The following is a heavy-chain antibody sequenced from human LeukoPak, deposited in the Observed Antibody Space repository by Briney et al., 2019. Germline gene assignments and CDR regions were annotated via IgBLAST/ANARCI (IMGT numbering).Heavy chain of an antibody. V-gene: IGHV3-15*01. CDR3: ATEGGSGSYYCDDAFDM. D-gene: IGHD3-10*01. CDR2: VKSKADDGTT. Sequence: PGGSLRLSCEASGFSFTNTWMSWVRQAPGKGLEWVGRVKSKADDGTTDYAAPVQGRFTISRDDSKNTLSLQMYSLKTEDTAVYYCATEGGSGSYYCDDAFDMWGQGTMVTVSS. J-gene: IGHJ3*02. CDR1: GFSFTNTW.